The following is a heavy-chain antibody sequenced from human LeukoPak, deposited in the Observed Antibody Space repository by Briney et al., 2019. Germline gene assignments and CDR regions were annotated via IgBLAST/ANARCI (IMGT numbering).Heavy chain of an antibody. CDR1: GFTFSSYL. V-gene: IGHV3-7*01. J-gene: IGHJ6*03. CDR2: IKQDGSEK. CDR3: ARDTTVPQAYYYMDV. Sequence: GGSVRLSCAASGFTFSSYLMSWVRQAPGKGLEGVANIKQDGSEKYYVDSVKGRFTISRDNAKNSLYLQMNSLRAEDTAVYYCARDTTVPQAYYYMDVWGKGTTVTVPS. D-gene: IGHD1-1*01.